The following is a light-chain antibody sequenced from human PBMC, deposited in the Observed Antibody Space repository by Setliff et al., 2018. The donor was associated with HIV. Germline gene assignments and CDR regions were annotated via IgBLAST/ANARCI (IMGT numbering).Light chain of an antibody. Sequence: QSVLTQPASVSGSPGQSITISCTGTSSDVGGYSYVSWYQQHPGKAPKLIIYEVRNRPSGVSNRFSGSGSGNTASLTISGLQAEDEADYYCISYATTNTLPFGTGTKVTVL. CDR3: ISYATTNTLP. J-gene: IGLJ1*01. CDR2: EVR. CDR1: SSDVGGYSY. V-gene: IGLV2-14*01.